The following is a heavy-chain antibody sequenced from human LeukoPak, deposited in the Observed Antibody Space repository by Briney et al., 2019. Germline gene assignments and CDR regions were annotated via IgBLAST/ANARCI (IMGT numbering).Heavy chain of an antibody. J-gene: IGHJ4*02. CDR3: ARRTFGELSLDY. Sequence: GESLKISCKGSGYSFTSYWISWVRQMPGKGLEWMGRIDPSDSYTNYSPSFQGHVTISADKSISTAYLQWSSLKASDTAMYYCARRTFGELSLDYWAREPWSPSPQ. D-gene: IGHD3-10*01. CDR2: IDPSDSYT. V-gene: IGHV5-10-1*01. CDR1: GYSFTSYW.